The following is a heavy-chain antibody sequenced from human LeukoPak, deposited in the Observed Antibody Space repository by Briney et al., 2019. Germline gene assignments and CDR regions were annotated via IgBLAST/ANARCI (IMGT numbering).Heavy chain of an antibody. Sequence: PGGSLRLSCAASGFTFSSYGMHWVRQAPGKGLEWVAVIWYDGSNKYYAESVKGRFTISRDNSKNTLYLQLNSLRPDDTAVYYCARDQLTYSGYDTLFDYWGQGTLVTVSS. CDR1: GFTFSSYG. D-gene: IGHD5-12*01. J-gene: IGHJ4*02. V-gene: IGHV3-33*01. CDR2: IWYDGSNK. CDR3: ARDQLTYSGYDTLFDY.